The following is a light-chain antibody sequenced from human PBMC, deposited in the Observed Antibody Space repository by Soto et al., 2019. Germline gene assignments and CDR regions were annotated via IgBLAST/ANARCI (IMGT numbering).Light chain of an antibody. CDR3: QQSYSTPPT. CDR1: QSISGC. CDR2: AAS. Sequence: DIQMTQSPSSLSASVGDRVTITCRASQSISGCLNWYQQKPGKAPKLLIYAASSLQSGVPSRFSGSGSGTDFTLTISSLQPEDFATYYCQQSYSTPPTFGQGTKLEIK. V-gene: IGKV1-39*01. J-gene: IGKJ2*01.